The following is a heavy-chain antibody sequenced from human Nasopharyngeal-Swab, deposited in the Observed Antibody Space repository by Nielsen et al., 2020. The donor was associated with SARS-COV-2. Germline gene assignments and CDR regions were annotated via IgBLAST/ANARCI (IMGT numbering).Heavy chain of an antibody. V-gene: IGHV3-15*01. D-gene: IGHD1-14*01. CDR3: TTDRGITERPLFDF. J-gene: IGHJ4*02. CDR1: GFTFTNAW. Sequence: GESLKISCAASGFTFTNAWMGWVRQAPGKGLGWVGRIKSKSDGGTTDYAAPVKGRFSISRDDSRNTIYVQMNTLQTEDTAVYYCTTDRGITERPLFDFWGQGTLVTVSS. CDR2: IKSKSDGGTT.